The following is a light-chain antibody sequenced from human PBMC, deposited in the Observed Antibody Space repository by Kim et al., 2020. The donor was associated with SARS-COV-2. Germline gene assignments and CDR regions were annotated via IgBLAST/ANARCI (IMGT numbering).Light chain of an antibody. CDR1: SGHRHYA. CDR3: QTWATGIRV. CDR2: LNSDGSH. V-gene: IGLV4-69*02. Sequence: SVKLTCNLSSGHRHYAIAWLKQQPEKGLRHLMKLNSDGSHTKGDGIPDRFSGSSSGGERYLTISSLQSEDEADYYCQTWATGIRVFGGGTQLTVL. J-gene: IGLJ3*02.